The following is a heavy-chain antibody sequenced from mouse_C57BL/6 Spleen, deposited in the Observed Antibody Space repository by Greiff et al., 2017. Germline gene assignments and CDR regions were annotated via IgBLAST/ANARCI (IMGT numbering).Heavy chain of an antibody. CDR3: ARRGVITTVVANYYAMDY. J-gene: IGHJ4*01. CDR2: INPSSGYT. CDR1: GYTFTSYT. Sequence: QVQLKESGAELARPGASVKMSCKASGYTFTSYTMHWVKQRPGQGLEWIGYINPSSGYTKYNQKFKDKATLTADKSSNTAYLQLSSLTSEDTAIYYCARRGVITTVVANYYAMDYWGQGTSVTVSS. V-gene: IGHV1-4*01. D-gene: IGHD1-1*01.